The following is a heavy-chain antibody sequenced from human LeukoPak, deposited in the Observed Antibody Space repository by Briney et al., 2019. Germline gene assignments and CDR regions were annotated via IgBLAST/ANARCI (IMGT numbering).Heavy chain of an antibody. CDR3: ARHEGPFDAFDI. CDR2: INHSGST. CDR1: GGSFSGYY. J-gene: IGHJ3*02. Sequence: SETLSLTCAVYGGSFSGYYWSWIRQPPGKGLEWIGEINHSGSTNYNPSLKSRVTISVDTSKNQFSLKLSSVTAADTAVYYCARHEGPFDAFDIWGQGTMVTVSS. V-gene: IGHV4-34*01.